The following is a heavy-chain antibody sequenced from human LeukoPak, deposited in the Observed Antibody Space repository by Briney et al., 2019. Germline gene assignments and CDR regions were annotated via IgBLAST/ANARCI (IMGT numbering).Heavy chain of an antibody. J-gene: IGHJ6*02. CDR2: ISSSGSTI. Sequence: GGSLRLSCAASGFTFSDYYMSWIRQAPGKGLEWVSYISSSGSTIYYADSVKGRFTISRDNAKNSLYLQMNSLRAEDTAVYYCARDRAAADLHYYYGMDVWGQGTTVTVSS. CDR1: GFTFSDYY. V-gene: IGHV3-11*01. D-gene: IGHD6-13*01. CDR3: ARDRAAADLHYYYGMDV.